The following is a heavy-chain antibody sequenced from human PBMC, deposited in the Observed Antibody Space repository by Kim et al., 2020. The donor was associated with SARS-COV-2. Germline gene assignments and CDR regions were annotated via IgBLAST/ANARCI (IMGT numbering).Heavy chain of an antibody. Sequence: SETLSLTCTVSGGSISSSSYYWGWIRQPPGMGLEWIGSIYYSGSTYYNPSLKSRVTISVDTSKNQFSLKLSSVTAADTAVYYCARGQLLLNPNWFDPWGQGTLVTVSS. J-gene: IGHJ5*02. CDR2: IYYSGST. CDR1: GGSISSSSYY. D-gene: IGHD2-15*01. V-gene: IGHV4-39*01. CDR3: ARGQLLLNPNWFDP.